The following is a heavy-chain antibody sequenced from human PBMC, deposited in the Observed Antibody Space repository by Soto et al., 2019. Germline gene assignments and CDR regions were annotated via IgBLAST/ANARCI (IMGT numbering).Heavy chain of an antibody. CDR3: ARDRAQRLPDNWYFDL. J-gene: IGHJ2*01. CDR2: ISSSGSTI. Sequence: GGSLRLSCAASGFTFSDYYMSWIRQAPGKGLEWVSYISSSGSTIYYADSVKGRFTISRDNAKNSLYLQMNSLRAEDTAVYYCARDRAQRLPDNWYFDLWGRGPLVTVSS. CDR1: GFTFSDYY. D-gene: IGHD6-25*01. V-gene: IGHV3-11*01.